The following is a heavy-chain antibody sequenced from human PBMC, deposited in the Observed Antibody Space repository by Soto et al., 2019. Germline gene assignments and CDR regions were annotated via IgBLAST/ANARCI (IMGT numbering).Heavy chain of an antibody. CDR2: MNPNSGNT. CDR1: GYTFTSYD. CDR3: ARGRRTVTTSYYYYYMDV. J-gene: IGHJ6*03. V-gene: IGHV1-8*01. Sequence: ASVKVSCKASGYTFTSYDINWVRQATGQGLEWMGWMNPNSGNTGYAQKFQGRVTMTRNTSISTAYMELSSLRSEDTAVYHCARGRRTVTTSYYYYYMDVWGKGTTVTVSS. D-gene: IGHD4-4*01.